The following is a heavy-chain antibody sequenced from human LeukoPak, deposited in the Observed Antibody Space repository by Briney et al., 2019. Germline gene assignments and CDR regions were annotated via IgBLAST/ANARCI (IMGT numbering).Heavy chain of an antibody. J-gene: IGHJ6*03. D-gene: IGHD4-23*01. V-gene: IGHV7-4-1*02. CDR3: ARPKLRWSAYYYMDV. CDR2: INTNTGNP. Sequence: ASVKVSCKASGYTFTNYTMNWVRQAPGQGLEWMGWINTNTGNPTYAQGFTGRFVFSLDTSVSTAYLQISSLKAEDTAVYYCARPKLRWSAYYYMDVWGKGTTVTVSS. CDR1: GYTFTNYT.